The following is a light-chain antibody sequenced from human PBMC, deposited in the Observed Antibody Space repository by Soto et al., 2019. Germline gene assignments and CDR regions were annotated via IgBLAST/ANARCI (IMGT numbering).Light chain of an antibody. Sequence: DIQMTQSPSTLSAFVGDIVTITCRASQSISSWLAWYQQKPGKAPKLLIYDASNLETGVPSRFSGSGSGTDFTFTISSLQPEDIATYYCQQYDNLPLTFGGGTKVDIK. CDR3: QQYDNLPLT. CDR2: DAS. V-gene: IGKV1-33*01. CDR1: QSISSW. J-gene: IGKJ4*01.